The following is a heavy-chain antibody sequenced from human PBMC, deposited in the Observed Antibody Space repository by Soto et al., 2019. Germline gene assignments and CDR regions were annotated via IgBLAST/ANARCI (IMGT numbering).Heavy chain of an antibody. V-gene: IGHV3-33*08. D-gene: IGHD3-16*02. J-gene: IGHJ4*02. CDR2: IWYDGSNK. CDR1: GFTFSSYA. Sequence: PGGSLRLSCAASGFTFSSYAMSWIRQAPGKGLEWVAVIWYDGSNKYYADSVKGRFTISRDNSKNTLYLQMNSLRAEDTAVYYCARDSDDYVWGSYRYMDYWGQGTLVTSPQ. CDR3: ARDSDDYVWGSYRYMDY.